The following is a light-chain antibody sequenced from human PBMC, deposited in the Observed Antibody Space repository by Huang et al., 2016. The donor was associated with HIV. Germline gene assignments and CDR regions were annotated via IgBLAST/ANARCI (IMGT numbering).Light chain of an antibody. CDR3: QQRSTWPLT. V-gene: IGKV3-11*01. J-gene: IGKJ4*01. Sequence: EVMLTQSPSILSLSLGGTGTISCKASQSVGSYVAWYQQRPGQSPRPLLYDPSNRAAGIPTRFSGSGSGTDFTLTISGLESGDLGVFYCQQRSTWPLTFGGGTKVA. CDR1: QSVGSY. CDR2: DPS.